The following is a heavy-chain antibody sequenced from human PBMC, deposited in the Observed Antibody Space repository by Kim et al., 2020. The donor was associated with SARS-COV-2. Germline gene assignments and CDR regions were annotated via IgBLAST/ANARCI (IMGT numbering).Heavy chain of an antibody. CDR1: GGSISSYY. CDR3: AGPLYYYDSSGYNYYFYYG. J-gene: IGHJ6*01. CDR2: IYYSGST. Sequence: SETLSLTCTVSGGSISSYYWSWIRQPPGKGLEWIGYIYYSGSTNYNPSPKSRVTISVDTSTNQFSLKLSSVTAADAAASYCAGPLYYYDSSGYNYYFYYG. V-gene: IGHV4-59*08. D-gene: IGHD3-22*01.